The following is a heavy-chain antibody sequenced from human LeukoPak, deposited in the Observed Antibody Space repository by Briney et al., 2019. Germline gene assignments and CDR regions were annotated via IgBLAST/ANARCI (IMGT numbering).Heavy chain of an antibody. Sequence: SETLSLTCTVSGGSISSSSYYWGWIRQPPGKGLEWIGSIYYSGSTYYNPSLKSRVTISVDTSKNQFSLKLSSVTAADTAVYYCAKDRLLWFGECFDYWGQGTLVTVSS. V-gene: IGHV4-39*07. D-gene: IGHD3-10*01. CDR3: AKDRLLWFGECFDY. CDR2: IYYSGST. J-gene: IGHJ4*02. CDR1: GGSISSSSYY.